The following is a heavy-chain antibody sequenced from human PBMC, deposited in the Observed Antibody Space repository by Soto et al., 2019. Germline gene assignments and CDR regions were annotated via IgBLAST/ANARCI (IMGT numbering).Heavy chain of an antibody. CDR3: ARGHSSSWYVCDY. J-gene: IGHJ4*02. CDR2: MNPNRGNT. V-gene: IGHV1-8*01. D-gene: IGHD6-13*01. Sequence: QVQLVQSGAEVKKPGASVKVSCKASGYTFTSYDINWVRQATGQGLEWMGWMNPNRGNTVYAQKFQGRVTMTRTTSVSTAYMELSSLGSEDTAVYYCARGHSSSWYVCDYWGQGTLVTVSS. CDR1: GYTFTSYD.